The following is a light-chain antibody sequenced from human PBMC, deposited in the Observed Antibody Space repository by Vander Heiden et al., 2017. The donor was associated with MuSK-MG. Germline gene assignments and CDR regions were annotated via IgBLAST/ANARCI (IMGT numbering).Light chain of an antibody. J-gene: IGKJ5*01. CDR2: KAS. CDR1: QSISSW. CDR3: QQYNSYALT. Sequence: EIQMTHSPSSLSAAVGDRVTITCRASQSISSWLDWYQQKPGKAPKLLIYKASSLESGVPSRFSGSGSGTEFTLTISSLHPDDFATYYCQQYNSYALTFGQGTRLEIK. V-gene: IGKV1-5*03.